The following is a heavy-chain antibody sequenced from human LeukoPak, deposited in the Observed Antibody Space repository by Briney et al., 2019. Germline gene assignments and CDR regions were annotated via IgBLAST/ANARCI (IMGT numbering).Heavy chain of an antibody. J-gene: IGHJ2*01. V-gene: IGHV4-39*07. CDR1: SGSISTSNYY. Sequence: SETLSLTCTVSSGSISTSNYYWGWVRQPPGKALEWIGNIFYSGSTYYSPSLKSRVTMSVDTSKKQFSLKLSSVTAADTAVYYCARVSSSWYQDWYFDLWGRGTLVTVSS. CDR3: ARVSSSWYQDWYFDL. D-gene: IGHD6-13*01. CDR2: IFYSGST.